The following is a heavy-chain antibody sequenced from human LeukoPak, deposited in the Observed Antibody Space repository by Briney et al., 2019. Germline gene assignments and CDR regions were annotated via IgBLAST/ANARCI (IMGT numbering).Heavy chain of an antibody. CDR2: ISGSGGST. CDR3: AKDEKYCSGGSCYSTAFDY. D-gene: IGHD2-15*01. Sequence: PGGSLRLSCATSGFIFSNYYMTWVRQAPGKGLEWVSAISGSGGSTYYADSVKGRFTISRDNSKNTLYLQMNSLRAEDTAVYYCAKDEKYCSGGSCYSTAFDYWGQGTLVTVSS. CDR1: GFIFSNYY. V-gene: IGHV3-23*01. J-gene: IGHJ4*02.